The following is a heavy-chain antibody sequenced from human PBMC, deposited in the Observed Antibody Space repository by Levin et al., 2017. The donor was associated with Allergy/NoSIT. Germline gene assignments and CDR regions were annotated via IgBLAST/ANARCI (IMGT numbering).Heavy chain of an antibody. V-gene: IGHV1-18*01. CDR2: ISAYNGNT. CDR1: GYTFTSYG. J-gene: IGHJ5*02. Sequence: GESLKISCKASGYTFTSYGISWVRQAPGQGLEWMGWISAYNGNTNYAQKLQGRVTMTSDTSTSTAYMELRSLRSDDTAVYYCARVKWNGEIAAAGTGRGALLGFDPWGQGTLVTVSS. CDR3: ARVKWNGEIAAAGTGRGALLGFDP. D-gene: IGHD6-13*01.